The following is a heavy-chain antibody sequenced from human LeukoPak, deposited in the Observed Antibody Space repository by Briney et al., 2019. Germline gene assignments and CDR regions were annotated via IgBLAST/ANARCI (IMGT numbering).Heavy chain of an antibody. CDR2: IIPIFGTA. D-gene: IGHD1-26*01. Sequence: SVKVSCKASGYTFIRYGISWVRQAPGQGLEWMGGIIPIFGTANYAQKFQGRVTITADESTSTAYMELSSLRSEDTAVYYCARAAGGGVWGQGTTVTVSS. V-gene: IGHV1-69*13. CDR1: GYTFIRYG. J-gene: IGHJ6*02. CDR3: ARAAGGGV.